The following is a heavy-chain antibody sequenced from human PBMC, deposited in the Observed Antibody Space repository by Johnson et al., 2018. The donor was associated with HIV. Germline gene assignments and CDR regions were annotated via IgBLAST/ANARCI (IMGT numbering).Heavy chain of an antibody. CDR2: IYSGDSA. CDR1: GFTVSGHY. D-gene: IGHD3-10*02. V-gene: IGHV3-66*03. J-gene: IGHJ3*02. CDR3: AKANYYVYAFDI. Sequence: VQLVESGGGLIQPGGSLRLSCAASGFTVSGHYMNWVRQAPGKGLEWVSVIYSGDSAYYTHSVQGRFTISRDNSKNTLYLQMNSLRAEDTAMYYCAKANYYVYAFDIWGQGTMVTVSS.